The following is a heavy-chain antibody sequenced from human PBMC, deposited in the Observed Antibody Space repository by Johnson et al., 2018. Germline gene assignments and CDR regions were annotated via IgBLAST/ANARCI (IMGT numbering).Heavy chain of an antibody. CDR1: GFTFSSYG. CDR2: ISYDGSKK. D-gene: IGHD3-22*01. V-gene: IGHV3-30*18. CDR3: AKANNPFDSSGYHSPLQH. Sequence: QVQLVESGGGVVQPGRSLRLSCAASGFTFSSYGMHWVRQAPGKGLEWVAVISYDGSKKYYADSVKGRFTISRDNSKNTLYLQMNTLRTEDTAVYYCAKANNPFDSSGYHSPLQHWGQGTLVTVSS. J-gene: IGHJ1*01.